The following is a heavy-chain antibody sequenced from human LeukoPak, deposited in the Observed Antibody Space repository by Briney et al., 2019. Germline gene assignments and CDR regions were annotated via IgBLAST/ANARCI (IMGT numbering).Heavy chain of an antibody. CDR2: IIPIFGTA. V-gene: IGHV1-69*13. CDR1: GGTFSSYA. D-gene: IGHD1-26*01. CDR3: ARDYAATYYYYMDV. J-gene: IGHJ6*03. Sequence: ASVKVSCKASGGTFSSYAISWVRQAPGQGLEWMGGIIPIFGTANYAQKFQGRVTITADESTSTAYMELSSLRSEDTAVYYCARDYAATYYYYMDVWSKGTTVTVSS.